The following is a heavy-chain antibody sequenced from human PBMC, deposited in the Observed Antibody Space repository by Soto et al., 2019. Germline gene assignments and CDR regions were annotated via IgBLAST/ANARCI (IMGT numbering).Heavy chain of an antibody. D-gene: IGHD2-21*02. J-gene: IGHJ4*02. CDR3: ARLGGYYQAFDQ. V-gene: IGHV4-59*08. Sequence: PSETLSLTCLVSGGNMSSYDWGWFRQPPGKGLEWIGYIYYTGTTTYHPSLKSRVTISIDTSRNQFSLKLNSVTAADTAVYYCARLGGYYQAFDQWGQGSLVTAPQ. CDR1: GGNMSSYD. CDR2: IYYTGTT.